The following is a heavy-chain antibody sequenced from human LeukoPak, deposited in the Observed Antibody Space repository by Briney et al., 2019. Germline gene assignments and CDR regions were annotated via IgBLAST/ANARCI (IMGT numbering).Heavy chain of an antibody. CDR2: IYYRGST. J-gene: IGHJ4*02. V-gene: IGHV4-31*03. Sequence: SQTLSLTCTVSGVSISSGGYYWRWLRQQPGKGLEWIGYIYYRGSTYYNPSLKSRVTISVDTSKNQFSLKLSSVTAADTAVYYCARVPANSNRYYFDYWGQGTLVTVSS. CDR3: ARVPANSNRYYFDY. D-gene: IGHD4-11*01. CDR1: GVSISSGGYY.